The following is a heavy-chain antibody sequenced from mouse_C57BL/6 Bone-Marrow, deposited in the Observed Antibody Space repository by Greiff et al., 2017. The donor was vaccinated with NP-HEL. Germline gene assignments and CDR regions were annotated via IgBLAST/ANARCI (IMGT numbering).Heavy chain of an antibody. Sequence: QVQLQQPGAELVKPGASVKLSCKASGYTFTSYWMHWVKQRPGQGLEWIGMIHPNSGSTNYNEKFKSKATLTVDKSSSTAYMQLSSLTSEDSAVYDCAKWYYGLDYCDYWGQGTTLTVSS. J-gene: IGHJ2*01. V-gene: IGHV1-64*01. CDR1: GYTFTSYW. CDR3: AKWYYGLDYCDY. CDR2: IHPNSGST. D-gene: IGHD1-1*01.